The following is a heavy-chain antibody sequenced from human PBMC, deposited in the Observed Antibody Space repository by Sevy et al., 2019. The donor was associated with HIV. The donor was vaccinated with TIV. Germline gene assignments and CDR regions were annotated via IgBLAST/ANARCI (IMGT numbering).Heavy chain of an antibody. Sequence: SETLSLTCTVSGGSISSYYWSWIRQPPGKGLEWIGYIYYSGSTNYNPSLKSRVTISVDTSKNQFSLKLSSVTAADTAVHYCARDLRDYYDSSGYYVSGMDVWGQGTTVTVSS. D-gene: IGHD3-22*01. V-gene: IGHV4-59*01. J-gene: IGHJ6*02. CDR1: GGSISSYY. CDR3: ARDLRDYYDSSGYYVSGMDV. CDR2: IYYSGST.